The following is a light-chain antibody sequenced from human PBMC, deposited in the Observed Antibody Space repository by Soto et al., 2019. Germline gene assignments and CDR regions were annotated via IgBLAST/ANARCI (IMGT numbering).Light chain of an antibody. CDR2: EVT. Sequence: QSALTQPASVSGSPGQSITISCTGTSSDVGGYDLVSWYQQHPGKAPTTIIYEVTNRPSGVSSRCSASKSGNTASLTISARQADDEGDYYCCSFAGASILYVFGTGTKVTVL. CDR3: CSFAGASILYV. CDR1: SSDVGGYDL. J-gene: IGLJ1*01. V-gene: IGLV2-23*02.